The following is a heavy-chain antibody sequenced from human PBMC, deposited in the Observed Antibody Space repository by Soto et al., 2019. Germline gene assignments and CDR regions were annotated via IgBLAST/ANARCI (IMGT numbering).Heavy chain of an antibody. CDR2: IFWDDDK. V-gene: IGHV2-5*02. J-gene: IGHJ4*02. Sequence: SGPTLVNPTQTLTLTCTFSGFSLSTSGVAVGWIRQAPQKAPEWLAFIFWDDDKRYSPSLENRLTITKDTSKNQVVLTMTNMDPVDTATYYCARSFDFWSGYYFSYWGRGTLVTVSS. D-gene: IGHD3-3*01. CDR1: GFSLSTSGVA. CDR3: ARSFDFWSGYYFSY.